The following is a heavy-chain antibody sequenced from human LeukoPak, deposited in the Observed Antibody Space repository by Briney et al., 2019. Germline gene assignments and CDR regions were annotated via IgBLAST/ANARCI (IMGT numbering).Heavy chain of an antibody. D-gene: IGHD4-23*01. J-gene: IGHJ3*02. CDR2: ISSSSSCI. V-gene: IGHV3-21*01. Sequence: GGSLRLSCAASGFTFSSYSMNWVRQAPGKGLEWVSSISSSSSCIYQADSVKGRFTISRDNAKNSLYLQMNSLRAEDTAVYYCARGTYGGNSNAFDIWGQGTMVTVSS. CDR3: ARGTYGGNSNAFDI. CDR1: GFTFSSYS.